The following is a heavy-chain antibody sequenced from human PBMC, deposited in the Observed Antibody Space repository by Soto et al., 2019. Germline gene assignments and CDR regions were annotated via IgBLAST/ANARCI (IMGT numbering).Heavy chain of an antibody. CDR3: ARARATIAAAAIFDC. D-gene: IGHD6-13*01. Sequence: QVQLQESGPGLVKPSGTLSLTCAVSGGSISTSNWWSWVRQPPGKGLEWIGEVYRTGSTTYNPSLESRLTIPVDKSKNQFSLKRTSVTAADTAVYYCARARATIAAAAIFDCWGQGTLVTVSS. J-gene: IGHJ4*02. V-gene: IGHV4-4*02. CDR2: VYRTGST. CDR1: GGSISTSNW.